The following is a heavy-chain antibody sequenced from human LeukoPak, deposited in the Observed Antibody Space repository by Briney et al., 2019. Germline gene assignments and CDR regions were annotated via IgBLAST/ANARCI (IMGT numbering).Heavy chain of an antibody. Sequence: PSETLSLTCTVSGYSISSGYYWGWIRQPPGKGLEWIGSIYHSGSTYYNPSLKSRVTISVDTSKNQFSLKLSSVTAADTAVYYCARGYSGYDRPYYYYYYMDVWGKGTTVTVSS. CDR3: ARGYSGYDRPYYYYYYMDV. CDR1: GYSISSGYY. CDR2: IYHSGST. D-gene: IGHD5-12*01. J-gene: IGHJ6*03. V-gene: IGHV4-38-2*02.